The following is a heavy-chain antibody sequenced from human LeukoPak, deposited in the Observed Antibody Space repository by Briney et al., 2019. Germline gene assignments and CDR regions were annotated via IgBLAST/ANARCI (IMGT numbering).Heavy chain of an antibody. V-gene: IGHV3-30*02. CDR1: GFSFSNYG. J-gene: IGHJ4*02. CDR3: AREDLGGYFDY. Sequence: GGSLRLSCVASGFSFSNYGTHWVRQAPGKGLEWVTFMQYDGSVEFYADSVKGRFTISRDNSKNTVYLQMDSLRTEDTAVYYCAREDLGGYFDYWGQGTLVTVSS. D-gene: IGHD3-16*01. CDR2: MQYDGSVE.